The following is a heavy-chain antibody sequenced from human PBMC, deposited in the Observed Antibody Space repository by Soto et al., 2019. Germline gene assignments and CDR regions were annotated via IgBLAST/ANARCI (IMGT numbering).Heavy chain of an antibody. J-gene: IGHJ4*02. V-gene: IGHV3-30*18. Sequence: QVQLVESGGGVFQPGRSLRLSCAASGFTFSTYGMHWVRQASGKGLEWVAAMSYDGTKQYYVDSVKGRFTISRDNSRNTLFLQLNSLRDDDTAVYYCAKEYGSTWIDHWGQGTPVTVSS. D-gene: IGHD6-13*01. CDR2: MSYDGTKQ. CDR3: AKEYGSTWIDH. CDR1: GFTFSTYG.